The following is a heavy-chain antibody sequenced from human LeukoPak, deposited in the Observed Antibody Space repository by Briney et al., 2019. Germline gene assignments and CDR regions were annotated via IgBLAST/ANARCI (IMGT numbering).Heavy chain of an antibody. CDR3: ARGLGGYSSGWFDY. D-gene: IGHD6-19*01. CDR1: GGSISSSSYY. V-gene: IGHV4-39*07. Sequence: SETLSLTCTVSGGSISSSSYYWGWIRQPPGKGLEWIGSIYYSGSTNYNPSLKSRVTISVDTSKNQFSLKLSSVTAADTAVYYCARGLGGYSSGWFDYWGQGTLVTVSS. J-gene: IGHJ4*02. CDR2: IYYSGST.